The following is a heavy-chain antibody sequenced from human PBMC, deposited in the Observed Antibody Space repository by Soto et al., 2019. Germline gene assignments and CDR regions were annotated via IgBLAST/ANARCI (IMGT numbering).Heavy chain of an antibody. CDR2: IIPIFGTA. Sequence: GASVKVSCKASGGTFSRYAISWVRQAPGQGLEWMGGIIPIFGTANYAQKFQGRVTITADESTSTAYMELSSLRSEDTAVYCWERYRRAAAGPKFDYWGQGTLVTVSS. D-gene: IGHD6-13*01. V-gene: IGHV1-69*13. CDR1: GGTFSRYA. CDR3: ERYRRAAAGPKFDY. J-gene: IGHJ4*02.